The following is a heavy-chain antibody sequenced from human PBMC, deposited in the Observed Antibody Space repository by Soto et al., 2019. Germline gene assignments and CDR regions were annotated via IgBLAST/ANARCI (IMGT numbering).Heavy chain of an antibody. CDR3: AREGYYDSSGSWYWFDP. D-gene: IGHD3-22*01. CDR2: IIPIFGTA. J-gene: IGHJ5*02. V-gene: IGHV1-69*13. Sequence: SVKVSCKASGGTFSSYAISWVRQAPGQGLEWMGGIIPIFGTANYAQKFQGRVTITADESTSTAYMELSSLRSEDTAVYYCAREGYYDSSGSWYWFDPWGQGTLVTVSS. CDR1: GGTFSSYA.